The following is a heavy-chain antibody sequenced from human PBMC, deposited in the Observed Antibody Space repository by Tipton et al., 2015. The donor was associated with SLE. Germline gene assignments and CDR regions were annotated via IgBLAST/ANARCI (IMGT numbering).Heavy chain of an antibody. V-gene: IGHV1-69*06. CDR3: ARGGDFWSGYPYYYYYYMDV. CDR1: GGTFSSYA. CDR2: IIPIFGTA. J-gene: IGHJ6*03. Sequence: LVQSGPEVKVSCKASGGTFSSYAISWVRQAPGQGLEWMGGIIPIFGTANYAQKFQGRVTITADKSTSTAYMELSSLRSEDTAVYYCARGGDFWSGYPYYYYYYMDVWGKGTTVTISS. D-gene: IGHD3-3*01.